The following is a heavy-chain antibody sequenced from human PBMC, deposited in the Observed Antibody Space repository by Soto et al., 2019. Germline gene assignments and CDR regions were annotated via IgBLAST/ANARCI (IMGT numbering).Heavy chain of an antibody. V-gene: IGHV4-59*01. CDR2: IHYGGST. CDR1: GGSISSDY. CDR3: ARATHRTPNWLDP. J-gene: IGHJ5*02. Sequence: TSETLSLTCTVPGGSISSDYWSWVRQPPGKGLEYIGYIHYGGSTNYNPSLKSRVTISIDTSKSQFSLKLSSVTAADTAVYYCARATHRTPNWLDPWGQGTLVTVSS.